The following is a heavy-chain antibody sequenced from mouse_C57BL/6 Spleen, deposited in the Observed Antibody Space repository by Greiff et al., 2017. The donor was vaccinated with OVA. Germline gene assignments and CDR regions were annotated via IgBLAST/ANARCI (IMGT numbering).Heavy chain of an antibody. CDR3: AREDYGSVMDY. J-gene: IGHJ4*01. Sequence: EVQRVESGGGLVKPGGSLKLSCAASGFTFSSYAMSWVRQTPEKRLEWVATISDGGSYTYYPDNVKGRFTISRDNAKNNLYLQMSHLKSEDTAMYYCAREDYGSVMDYWGQGTSVTVSS. V-gene: IGHV5-4*01. CDR2: ISDGGSYT. D-gene: IGHD1-1*01. CDR1: GFTFSSYA.